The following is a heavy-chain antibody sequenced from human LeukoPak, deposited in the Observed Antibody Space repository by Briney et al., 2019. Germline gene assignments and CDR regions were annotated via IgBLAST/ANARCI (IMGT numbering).Heavy chain of an antibody. D-gene: IGHD2-15*01. CDR3: AKEELVVVAASNFQH. Sequence: GGSLRLSCAASGFTXSSYAMSWVRQAPXXXLEWVXAISGSGGSTYYADSVKGRFTISRDNSKNTLYLQMNSLRAEDTAVYYCAKEELVVVAASNFQHWGQGTLVTVSS. CDR2: ISGSGGST. J-gene: IGHJ1*01. CDR1: GFTXSSYA. V-gene: IGHV3-23*01.